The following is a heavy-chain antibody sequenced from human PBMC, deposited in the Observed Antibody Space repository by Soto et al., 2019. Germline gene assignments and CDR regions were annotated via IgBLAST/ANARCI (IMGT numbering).Heavy chain of an antibody. CDR1: GFSVNSDY. D-gene: IGHD3-10*01. V-gene: IGHV3-53*01. CDR3: ARGFHYGTIDS. J-gene: IGHJ4*02. Sequence: EVHLVESGGALIQPGGSLRLSCAASGFSVNSDYMSWVRQAPGKGLEWVSLIFPGGITYYADYVKGRFTISKDSSKNTLYLQMNNLRADDTAIFYCARGFHYGTIDSWGQGALVTVSS. CDR2: IFPGGIT.